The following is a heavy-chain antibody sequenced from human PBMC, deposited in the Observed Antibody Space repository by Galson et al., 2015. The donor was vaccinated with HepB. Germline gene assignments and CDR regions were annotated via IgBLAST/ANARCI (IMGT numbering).Heavy chain of an antibody. CDR1: GFTFKSHG. CDR3: VRDRDHTFDY. CDR2: IWYDGSDK. J-gene: IGHJ4*02. Sequence: SLRLSCAASGFTFKSHGMYWVRQAPGKGLEWVAIIWYDGSDKYYADSVKGRFTISRDNSKNTLFLQMNTLRAEDTAVYYCVRDRDHTFDYWGQGTLVTVSS. V-gene: IGHV3-33*01. D-gene: IGHD3-10*01.